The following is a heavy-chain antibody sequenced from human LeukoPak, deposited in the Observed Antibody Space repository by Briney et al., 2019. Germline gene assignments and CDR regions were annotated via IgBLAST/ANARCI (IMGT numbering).Heavy chain of an antibody. Sequence: SETLSLTCAVSGYSINNGYYWGWIRQPPGKGLEWIGEINHSGSTNYNPSLKSRVTISVDTSKNQFSLKLSSVTAADTAVYYCARVGSGWSGALRYWGQGTLVTVSS. J-gene: IGHJ4*02. V-gene: IGHV4-38-2*01. D-gene: IGHD6-19*01. CDR3: ARVGSGWSGALRY. CDR1: GYSINNGYY. CDR2: INHSGST.